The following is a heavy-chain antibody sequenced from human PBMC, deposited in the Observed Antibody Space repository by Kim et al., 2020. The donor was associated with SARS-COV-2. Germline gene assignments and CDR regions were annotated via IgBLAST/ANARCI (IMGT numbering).Heavy chain of an antibody. D-gene: IGHD6-6*01. CDR3: ASKYRSSTGPDY. CDR2: IYYSGST. J-gene: IGHJ4*02. V-gene: IGHV4-59*01. Sequence: SETLSLTCTVSGGSISSYYWSWIRQPPGKGLEWIGYIYYSGSTNYNPSLKSRVTISVDTSKNQFSLKLSSVTAADTAVYYCASKYRSSTGPDYSGQGTLVTVSS. CDR1: GGSISSYY.